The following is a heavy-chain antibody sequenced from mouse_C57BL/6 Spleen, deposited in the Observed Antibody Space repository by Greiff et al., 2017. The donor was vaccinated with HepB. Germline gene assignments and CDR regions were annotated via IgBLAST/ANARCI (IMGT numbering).Heavy chain of an antibody. D-gene: IGHD2-4*01. V-gene: IGHV5-17*01. CDR2: ISSGSSTI. J-gene: IGHJ1*03. CDR3: ARGLRRTDWYFDV. CDR1: GFTFSDYG. Sequence: EVHLVESGGGLVKPGGSLKLSCAASGFTFSDYGMHWVRQAPEKGLEWVAYISSGSSTIYYADTVKGRFTISRDNAKNTLFLQMTSLRSEDTAMYYCARGLRRTDWYFDVWGTGTTVTVSS.